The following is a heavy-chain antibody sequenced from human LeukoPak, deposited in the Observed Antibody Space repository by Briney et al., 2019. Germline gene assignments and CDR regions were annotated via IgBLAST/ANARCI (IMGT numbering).Heavy chain of an antibody. D-gene: IGHD2-15*01. V-gene: IGHV3-30-3*01. J-gene: IGHJ4*02. Sequence: GGSLRLSCAASGFTFSSYAMHWVRQAPGKGLEWVAVISYDGSNKYYAGSVKGRFTISRDNSKNTLYLQMNSLRAEDTAVYYCARDDCNGGSCYPDYWGQGTQLTVSS. CDR2: ISYDGSNK. CDR1: GFTFSSYA. CDR3: ARDDCNGGSCYPDY.